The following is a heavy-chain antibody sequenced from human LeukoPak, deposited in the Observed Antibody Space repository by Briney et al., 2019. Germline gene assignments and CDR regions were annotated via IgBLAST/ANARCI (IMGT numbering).Heavy chain of an antibody. CDR2: IYYSGST. D-gene: IGHD6-25*01. CDR1: GGSISSYY. J-gene: IGHJ4*02. Sequence: PSETLSLTCTVSGGSISSYYWSWIRQPPGKGLEWIGYIYYSGSTNYNPSLKSRVTISVDTSKNQFSLKLSSVTAADTAVYYCARQNIAAAGQALDYWGQGTLVTVSS. CDR3: ARQNIAAAGQALDY. V-gene: IGHV4-59*08.